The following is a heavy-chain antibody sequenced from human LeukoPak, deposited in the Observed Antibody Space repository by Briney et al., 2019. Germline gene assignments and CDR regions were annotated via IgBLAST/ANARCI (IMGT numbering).Heavy chain of an antibody. CDR2: ISHSGGST. D-gene: IGHD6-19*01. Sequence: PGGSLRLSCAASGFTFSNYAMNWVRQAPGKGLEWVSPISHSGGSTYYADSVKGRFTISRDNSKNTLYLQMNSLRVEDTAIYYCAKVDNSGWYDIWGQGTLVTVSS. V-gene: IGHV3-23*01. CDR1: GFTFSNYA. CDR3: AKVDNSGWYDI. J-gene: IGHJ5*02.